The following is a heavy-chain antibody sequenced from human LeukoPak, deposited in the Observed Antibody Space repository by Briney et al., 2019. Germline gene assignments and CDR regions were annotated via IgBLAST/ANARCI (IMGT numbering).Heavy chain of an antibody. CDR2: IYYSGNT. D-gene: IGHD3-10*01. CDR3: ARFNYYASGSYYSSFDS. J-gene: IGHJ4*02. CDR1: GGSISNGGHY. V-gene: IGHV4-31*03. Sequence: SQTLSLTCTVSGGSISNGGHYWSWIRQHPGKGLEWIGYIYYSGNTYYDPSLKSRVTISVDTSNNQFSLNLSSVTAADTAVYYCARFNYYASGSYYSSFDSWGQGNLVTVSS.